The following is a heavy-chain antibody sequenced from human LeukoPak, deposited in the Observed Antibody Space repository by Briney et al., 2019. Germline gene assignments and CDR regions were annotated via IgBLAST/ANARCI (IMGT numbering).Heavy chain of an antibody. CDR3: ATNYDFWSGYLCAFDI. V-gene: IGHV3-30-3*01. Sequence: GGSLRLSCAASGFTFSSYAMHWARQAPGKGLEWVAVISYDGSNKYYADSVKGRFTISRDNSKNTLYLQMNSLRAEDTAVYYCATNYDFWSGYLCAFDIWGQGTMVTVSS. D-gene: IGHD3-3*01. CDR2: ISYDGSNK. J-gene: IGHJ3*02. CDR1: GFTFSSYA.